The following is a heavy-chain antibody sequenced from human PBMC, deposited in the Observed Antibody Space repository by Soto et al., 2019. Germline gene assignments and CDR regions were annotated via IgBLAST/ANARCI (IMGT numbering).Heavy chain of an antibody. CDR3: ARHCSSTSCLSGAMDV. CDR1: GYSFTSYW. D-gene: IGHD2-2*01. Sequence: GESLKISCKGSGYSFTSYWIGWVRQMPGKGLEWMGIIYPGDSGTRYSPSFQGQVTISADKSISTAYLQWSSLKASDTAMYYCARHCSSTSCLSGAMDVWGQGTTVTVSS. J-gene: IGHJ6*02. CDR2: IYPGDSGT. V-gene: IGHV5-51*01.